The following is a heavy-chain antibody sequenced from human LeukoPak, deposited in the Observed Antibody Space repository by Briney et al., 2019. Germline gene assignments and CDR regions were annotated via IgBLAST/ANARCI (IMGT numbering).Heavy chain of an antibody. V-gene: IGHV4-39*01. CDR2: IYYSGST. CDR1: GGSISSSSYY. D-gene: IGHD4-23*01. J-gene: IGHJ6*02. CDR3: ARLSGSLTPKGYYYYYGMDV. Sequence: SETLSLTCTVSGGSISSSSYYWGWIRQPPGKGLEWIGSIYYSGSTYYNPSLKSRVTISVDTSKNQFSLKLSSVTAADTAVYSCARLSGSLTPKGYYYYYGMDVWGHGTTVTVSS.